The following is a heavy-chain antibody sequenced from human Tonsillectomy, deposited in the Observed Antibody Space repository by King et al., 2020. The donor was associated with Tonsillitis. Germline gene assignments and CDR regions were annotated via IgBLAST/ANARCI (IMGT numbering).Heavy chain of an antibody. CDR1: GYTFNNYY. Sequence: QLGQSGAEVKKPGASVNVSCKASGYTFNNYYMHWVRQAPGQGLEWMGIINPSGGSTSYAQKFQGRVTMTRDTSTSTVYMELGSLRSEDTAVYYCARAFSVTMIVVPHYWGQGTLVTVSS. J-gene: IGHJ4*02. V-gene: IGHV1-46*02. D-gene: IGHD3-22*01. CDR3: ARAFSVTMIVVPHY. CDR2: INPSGGST.